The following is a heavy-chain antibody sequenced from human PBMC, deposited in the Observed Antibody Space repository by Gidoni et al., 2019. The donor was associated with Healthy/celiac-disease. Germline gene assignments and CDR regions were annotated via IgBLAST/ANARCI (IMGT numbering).Heavy chain of an antibody. CDR3: ARDFTMVRGVYYYYYGMDV. CDR2: ISSSSSYI. D-gene: IGHD3-10*01. Sequence: EVQLVESGGGLVKPGGSLRLSCAASGFTFRSYSMNWVRQAPGKGLEWVSSISSSSSYIYYADSVKGRFTISRDNAKNSLYLQMNSLRAEDTAVYYCARDFTMVRGVYYYYYGMDVWGQGTTVTVSS. V-gene: IGHV3-21*01. CDR1: GFTFRSYS. J-gene: IGHJ6*02.